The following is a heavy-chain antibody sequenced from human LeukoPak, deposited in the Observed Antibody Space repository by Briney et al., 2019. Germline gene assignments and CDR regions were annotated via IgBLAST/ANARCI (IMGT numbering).Heavy chain of an antibody. J-gene: IGHJ4*02. V-gene: IGHV4-4*07. D-gene: IGHD6-6*01. CDR1: GGSISNYY. CDR3: ARDNIAAPPR. CDR2: IYASGST. Sequence: SETLSLTCTVSGGSISNYYWSWIRQPAGKGLEWIGRIYASGSTNYNPSLKSRVTMSIDTSKNQMISLKLTSVTAADTAVYYCARDNIAAPPRWGQGTLVTVSS.